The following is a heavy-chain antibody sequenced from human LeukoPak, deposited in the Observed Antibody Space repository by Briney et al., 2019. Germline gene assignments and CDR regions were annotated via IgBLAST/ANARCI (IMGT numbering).Heavy chain of an antibody. CDR1: GGSFSSGSYY. Sequence: PSETLSLTCTVSGGSFSSGSYYWSWIRQPPGKGLEWLGYIYYSGSTNYNPSRKSRVTISVDTSKNQFSLKLSSVTAADTAVYYCARGYCSGGSCYSRTLGYWGQGTLVTVSS. D-gene: IGHD2-15*01. CDR2: IYYSGST. CDR3: ARGYCSGGSCYSRTLGY. J-gene: IGHJ4*02. V-gene: IGHV4-61*01.